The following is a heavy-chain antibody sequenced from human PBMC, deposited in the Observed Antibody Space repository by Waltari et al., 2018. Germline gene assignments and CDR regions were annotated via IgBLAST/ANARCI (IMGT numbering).Heavy chain of an antibody. CDR2: IKQDGSEK. CDR3: ARDLDY. CDR1: GFSFSTYW. J-gene: IGHJ4*02. V-gene: IGHV3-7*01. Sequence: EVQLVESGGGLVQPGGSLRLSCAASGFSFSTYWMSWVRQAPGKGLEWVANIKQDGSEKFYVDAVKGRFTISRDNAKNSLYLQMNNLRAEDTAVYYCARDLDYWGQGTLVTVSS.